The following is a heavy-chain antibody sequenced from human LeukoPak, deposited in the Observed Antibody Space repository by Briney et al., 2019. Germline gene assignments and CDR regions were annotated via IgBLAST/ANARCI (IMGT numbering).Heavy chain of an antibody. CDR1: GGSISTYY. V-gene: IGHV4-59*08. CDR2: IHYSGST. CDR3: VRGDGSGTYWFDP. D-gene: IGHD3-10*01. J-gene: IGHJ5*02. Sequence: SETLSLTCTVSGGSISTYYWSWIRQPPGKGLEWIAYIHYSGSTNYNPSLKSRVTMSVDTSKNQFFLKLTSVTAADTAVYYCVRGDGSGTYWFDPWGQGTLVTVSS.